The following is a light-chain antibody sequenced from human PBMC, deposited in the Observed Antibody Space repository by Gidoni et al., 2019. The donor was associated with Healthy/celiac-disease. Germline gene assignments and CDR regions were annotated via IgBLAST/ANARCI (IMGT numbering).Light chain of an antibody. Sequence: DIQMNKSPSSLSASVGDRVTITCRASQSISSYLNWYQQKPGKAPKLLIYAASSLKSGVPSRFSGSGSGTDFTLTISSLQPADFATYYCQQSYSTPRTSGPGTKVDIK. CDR2: AAS. CDR1: QSISSY. CDR3: QQSYSTPRT. J-gene: IGKJ3*01. V-gene: IGKV1-39*01.